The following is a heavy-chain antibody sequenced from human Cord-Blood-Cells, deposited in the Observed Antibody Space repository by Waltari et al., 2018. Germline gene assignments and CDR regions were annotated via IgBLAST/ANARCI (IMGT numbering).Heavy chain of an antibody. D-gene: IGHD6-13*01. V-gene: IGHV4-34*01. Sequence: QVQLQQWGAGLLKPSETLSLTCAVYGGSFSGYYWSWIRQPPGKGLKWIGEINHSGSTDYNPSLKSRVTISVDTSKNQFSLKLSSVTAADTAVYYCARQDRGYSSSWANAFDIWGQGTMVTVSS. J-gene: IGHJ3*02. CDR3: ARQDRGYSSSWANAFDI. CDR2: INHSGST. CDR1: GGSFSGYY.